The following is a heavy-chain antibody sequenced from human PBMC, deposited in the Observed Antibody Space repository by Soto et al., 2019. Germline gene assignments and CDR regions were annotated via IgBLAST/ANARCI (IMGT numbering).Heavy chain of an antibody. D-gene: IGHD2-21*02. CDR1: GGSFSGYY. J-gene: IGHJ6*02. Sequence: PSETLSLTCAVYGGSFSGYYWSWIRQPPGKGLEWIGEINHSGSTNYNPSLKSRVTISVDTSKNQFSLKLSSATAADTAVYYCARGPNYIVVVTAIPYHYYYGMDVWGQGTTVTVSS. V-gene: IGHV4-34*01. CDR3: ARGPNYIVVVTAIPYHYYYGMDV. CDR2: INHSGST.